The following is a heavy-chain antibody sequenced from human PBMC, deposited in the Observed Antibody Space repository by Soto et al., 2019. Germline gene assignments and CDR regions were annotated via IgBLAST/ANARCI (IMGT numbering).Heavy chain of an antibody. CDR3: ARGYLPVAHYGMDV. CDR2: MNPNSGNT. D-gene: IGHD6-19*01. V-gene: IGHV1-8*01. J-gene: IGHJ6*02. CDR1: GYTFTSYD. Sequence: QVQLVQSGAEVKKPGASVKVSCKASGYTFTSYDINWVRQATGQGLEWMGWMNPNSGNTGYAQKFQGRVTMTRNTSISTAYMELSSLGSEDTAVYYCARGYLPVAHYGMDVWGQGTTVTVSS.